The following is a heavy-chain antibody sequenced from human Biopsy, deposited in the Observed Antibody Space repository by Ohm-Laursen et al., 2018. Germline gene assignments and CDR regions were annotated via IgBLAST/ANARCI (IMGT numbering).Heavy chain of an antibody. V-gene: IGHV4-59*07. CDR2: IYYSGGT. CDR1: VGSMTGYE. Sequence: SDTLSLTCSVSVGSMTGYEGSWIRRAPGKGLEWSGYIYYSGGTKYNPSVASRVTLSVDMSKSQFSLKLYSVTAADTAVYYCARVEAGTYDALDIWGQGTLVAVSA. J-gene: IGHJ3*02. D-gene: IGHD1-26*01. CDR3: ARVEAGTYDALDI.